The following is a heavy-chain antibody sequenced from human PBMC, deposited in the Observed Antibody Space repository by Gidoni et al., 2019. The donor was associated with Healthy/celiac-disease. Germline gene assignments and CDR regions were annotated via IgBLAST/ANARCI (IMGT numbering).Heavy chain of an antibody. CDR1: GGSISSGSYY. J-gene: IGHJ6*02. CDR2: IYTSGST. Sequence: QVQLQESVPGLVKPSQTLSLTCPVSGGSISSGSYYWSWIRQPAGKGLEWIGRIYTSGSTNYNPSLKSRVTISVDTSKNQFSLKLSSVTAADTAVYYCARVDGYYYYGMDVWGQGTTVTVSS. V-gene: IGHV4-61*02. CDR3: ARVDGYYYYGMDV.